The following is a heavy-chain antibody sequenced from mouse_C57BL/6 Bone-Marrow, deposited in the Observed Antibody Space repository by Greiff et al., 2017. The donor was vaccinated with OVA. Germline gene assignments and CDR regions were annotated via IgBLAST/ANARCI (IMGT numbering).Heavy chain of an antibody. CDR2: IRNKANGYTT. Sequence: EVHLVESGGGLVQPGGSLSLSCAASGFTFTDYYMSWVRQPPGKALEWLGFIRNKANGYTTEYSASVKGRFTISRDNSQSILYLQMNALRAEDSATYYCASYSSGYEDYAMDYWGQGTSVTVSS. V-gene: IGHV7-3*01. J-gene: IGHJ4*01. CDR1: GFTFTDYY. CDR3: ASYSSGYEDYAMDY. D-gene: IGHD3-2*02.